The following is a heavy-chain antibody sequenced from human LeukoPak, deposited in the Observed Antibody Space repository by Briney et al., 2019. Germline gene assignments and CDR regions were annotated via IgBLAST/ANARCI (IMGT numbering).Heavy chain of an antibody. V-gene: IGHV4-39*02. Sequence: SETLSLTCTVSGGSISSSTHYWGWLRQPPGKGLEWIASIYYYGSTYYNPSLKSRGTISVDTSKNQFSLKLSSVTAADTAVYYCAKDEGIRCLKGDCPFDYWGQGTLVTVSS. D-gene: IGHD2-21*01. CDR1: GGSISSSTHY. CDR3: AKDEGIRCLKGDCPFDY. CDR2: IYYYGST. J-gene: IGHJ4*02.